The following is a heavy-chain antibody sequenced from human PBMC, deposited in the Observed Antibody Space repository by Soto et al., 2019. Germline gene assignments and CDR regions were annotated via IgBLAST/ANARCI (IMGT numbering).Heavy chain of an antibody. D-gene: IGHD2-15*01. CDR1: GFTFSSYA. J-gene: IGHJ2*01. CDR3: ARDGGFCGASCHIGYWYFGL. CDR2: ISYDGSNR. Sequence: GGSLRLSCASSGFTFSSYAMHWVRQAPGKGLEWVAVISYDGSNRYYADSVKGRFTISRDNSKNTLYLQMNSLRAEDTAVYYCARDGGFCGASCHIGYWYFGLWGRGTLVTVSS. V-gene: IGHV3-30-3*01.